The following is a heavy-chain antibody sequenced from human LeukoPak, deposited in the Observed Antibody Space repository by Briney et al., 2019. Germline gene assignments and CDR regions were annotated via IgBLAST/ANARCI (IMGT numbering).Heavy chain of an antibody. CDR2: ISGSGGST. D-gene: IGHD3-10*01. V-gene: IGHV3-23*01. CDR1: GFTFSSYG. Sequence: GGSLRLSCAASGFTFSSYGMSWVRQAPGKGLEWVSAISGSGGSTYYADSVKGRFTISRDNSKNTLYLQMNSLRAEDTAVYYCAKHFQFTMVRGVSDYWGQGTLVTVSS. J-gene: IGHJ4*02. CDR3: AKHFQFTMVRGVSDY.